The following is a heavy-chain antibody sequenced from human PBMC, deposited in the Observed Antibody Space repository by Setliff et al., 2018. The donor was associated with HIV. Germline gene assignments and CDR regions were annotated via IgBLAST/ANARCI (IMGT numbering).Heavy chain of an antibody. Sequence: GGSLRLSCVASGFTFSNFAMNWVRQAPGKGLEWIGFIRSKTFGGTAEYAASVKGRFTISRDDSISVAYLQLDSLKTEDTAVYYCTTDLGGSYHGWNYWGQGTLVTVSS. CDR1: GFTFSNFA. V-gene: IGHV3-49*04. CDR3: TTDLGGSYHGWNY. CDR2: IRSKTFGGTA. J-gene: IGHJ4*02. D-gene: IGHD1-26*01.